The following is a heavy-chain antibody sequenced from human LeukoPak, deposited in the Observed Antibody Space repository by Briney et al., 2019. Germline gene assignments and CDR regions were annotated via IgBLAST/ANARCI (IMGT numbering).Heavy chain of an antibody. J-gene: IGHJ4*02. V-gene: IGHV1-69*10. D-gene: IGHD6-19*01. CDR3: ARDSSGWTGFFDY. Sequence: SVKVSCKASGGTFSSYAISWVRQAPGQGLEWMGGIIPIFGIANYAQKFQGRVMITADKSTSTAYMELSSLRSEDTAVYYCARDSSGWTGFFDYWGQGTLVTVSS. CDR2: IIPIFGIA. CDR1: GGTFSSYA.